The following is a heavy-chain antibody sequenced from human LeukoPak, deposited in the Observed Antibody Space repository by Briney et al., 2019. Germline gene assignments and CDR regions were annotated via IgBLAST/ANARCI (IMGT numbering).Heavy chain of an antibody. D-gene: IGHD4-17*01. J-gene: IGHJ2*01. CDR3: ARDYGDIPPDWYYDL. CDR1: GGSISSYY. Sequence: SETLSLTCTVSGGSISSYYWSWIRQPPGKGLEWIGYFFYSGSTNYNPSLKSRLTISADTSKNQFSLRLNSVTAADTAVYYCARDYGDIPPDWYYDLWGRGTLVTVSS. CDR2: FFYSGST. V-gene: IGHV4-59*01.